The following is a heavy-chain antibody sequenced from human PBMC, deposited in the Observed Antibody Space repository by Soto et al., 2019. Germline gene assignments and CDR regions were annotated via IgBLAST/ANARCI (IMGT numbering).Heavy chain of an antibody. D-gene: IGHD1-1*01. CDR3: AMKRAGLNY. Sequence: QVQLQESGPGLVEPSETLSLTCTVSGGSLSNNYWTWIRQPPGKGLEWIGNIYYSGNTNYNPSLRSRVTMSVDTSKHQFSLRLTSATAADTAVYYCAMKRAGLNYWGQGTLVTVSS. CDR2: IYYSGNT. V-gene: IGHV4-59*01. J-gene: IGHJ4*02. CDR1: GGSLSNNY.